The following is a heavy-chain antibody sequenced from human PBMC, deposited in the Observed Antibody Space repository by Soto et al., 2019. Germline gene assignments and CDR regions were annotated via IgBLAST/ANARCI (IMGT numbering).Heavy chain of an antibody. CDR2: ISAYNGNT. V-gene: IGHV1-18*01. J-gene: IGHJ4*02. D-gene: IGHD3-10*01. Sequence: QVQLVQSGAEVKKPGASVKVSCKASGYTFTSYGISWVRQAPGQGLEWMGWISAYNGNTNYAQKLQGRVTMTTDTPTSTAYMELRSLGSDDTAVYYCARMYYGSGSYYKGRNFDYWGQGTLVTVSS. CDR1: GYTFTSYG. CDR3: ARMYYGSGSYYKGRNFDY.